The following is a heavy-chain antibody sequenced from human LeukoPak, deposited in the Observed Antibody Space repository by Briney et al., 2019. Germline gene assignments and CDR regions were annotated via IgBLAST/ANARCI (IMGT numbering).Heavy chain of an antibody. CDR3: AREKEMATTKPFDY. CDR2: IKQDGSEK. J-gene: IGHJ4*02. V-gene: IGHV3-7*01. Sequence: GGSLRLSCAASGSTFSSYWMSWVRQAPGKGLEWVANIKQDGSEKYYVDSVKGRFTISRDNAKNSLYLQMNSLRAEDTAVYYCAREKEMATTKPFDYWGQGTLVTVSS. CDR1: GSTFSSYW. D-gene: IGHD5-24*01.